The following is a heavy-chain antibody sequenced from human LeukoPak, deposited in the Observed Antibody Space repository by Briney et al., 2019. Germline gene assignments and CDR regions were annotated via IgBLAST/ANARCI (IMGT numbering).Heavy chain of an antibody. V-gene: IGHV3-23*01. CDR1: GFTFRRYG. J-gene: IGHJ6*03. CDR2: ISGSGGTT. Sequence: GGSLRLSCAASGFTFRRYGMSWVRQAPGKGLEWVSAISGSGGTTFYSDSVKGRFTISRDNSKNTLYLQMNSLRAEDTAVYYCAKDVVTTVPYYYMDVWGKGTTVTVSS. D-gene: IGHD4-23*01. CDR3: AKDVVTTVPYYYMDV.